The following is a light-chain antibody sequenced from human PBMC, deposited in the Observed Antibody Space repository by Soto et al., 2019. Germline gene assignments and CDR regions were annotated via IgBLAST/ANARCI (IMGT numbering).Light chain of an antibody. CDR1: SSNIGNNY. Sequence: QSVLTQPPSLSAAPGQKVTISCSGSSSNIGNNYVSWYQQFPGTAPKLLIYDNDKRPSGIPDRFSGSKSGTSATLGIAGLQTGDEADYYCRTWDSSLSAGRVFGGGTKLTVL. V-gene: IGLV1-51*01. CDR3: RTWDSSLSAGRV. CDR2: DND. J-gene: IGLJ2*01.